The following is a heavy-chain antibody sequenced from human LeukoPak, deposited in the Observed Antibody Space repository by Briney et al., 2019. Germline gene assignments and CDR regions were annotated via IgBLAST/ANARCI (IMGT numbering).Heavy chain of an antibody. Sequence: GASVKVSCKASGGTFSSYAISWARQAPGQGLEWMGGIIPIFGTANYAQKFQDRVTITADESSSTAYMELSSLRSEDTAVYYCARDRHDILTGYPRPYYFDYWGQGTLVTVSS. CDR1: GGTFSSYA. CDR2: IIPIFGTA. V-gene: IGHV1-69*13. J-gene: IGHJ4*02. CDR3: ARDRHDILTGYPRPYYFDY. D-gene: IGHD3-9*01.